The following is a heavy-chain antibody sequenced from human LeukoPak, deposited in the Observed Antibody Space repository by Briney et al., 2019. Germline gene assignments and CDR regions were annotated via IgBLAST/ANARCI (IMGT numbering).Heavy chain of an antibody. V-gene: IGHV3-73*01. Sequence: GGALRLFCGACWVYCSGSAWHGCGRATGKELEEVGRIRSKANYYARSYGALEEGRITIAGDDSKNAAYLQMSSLNTDDTAVYYCTRFNQDPYGMDVWGQGTTVTVSS. CDR3: TRFNQDPYGMDV. CDR2: IRSKANYYAR. J-gene: IGHJ6*02. CDR1: WVYCSGSA.